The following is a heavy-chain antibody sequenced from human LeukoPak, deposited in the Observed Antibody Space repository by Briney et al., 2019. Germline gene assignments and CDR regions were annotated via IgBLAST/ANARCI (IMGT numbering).Heavy chain of an antibody. V-gene: IGHV3-23*01. Sequence: GGSLRLSCAASGFTFGSYGMSWVRQVPGKGLEWVSGISAGGGGTYYADSVKGRFTISRDNSKNTLYLQMNSLRAEDTAIYYCAKDPQVTAGRWFDPWGQGTLVTVSS. CDR2: ISAGGGGT. D-gene: IGHD2-2*01. CDR1: GFTFGSYG. CDR3: AKDPQVTAGRWFDP. J-gene: IGHJ5*02.